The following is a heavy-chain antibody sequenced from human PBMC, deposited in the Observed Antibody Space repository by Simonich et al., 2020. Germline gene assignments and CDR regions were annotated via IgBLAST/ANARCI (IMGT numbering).Heavy chain of an antibody. Sequence: QLQLQESGPGLVKPSETLSLTCTVSGGSISSSSYYWGWIRQPPGKGLEWIGSIYSSGRTYYNPSLKSRVTISVDTSKNQFSLKLSSVTAADTAVYYCARRGYCSSTSCYDAFDIWGQGTMVTVSS. D-gene: IGHD2-2*01. CDR3: ARRGYCSSTSCYDAFDI. CDR1: GGSISSSSYY. V-gene: IGHV4-39*01. CDR2: IYSSGRT. J-gene: IGHJ3*02.